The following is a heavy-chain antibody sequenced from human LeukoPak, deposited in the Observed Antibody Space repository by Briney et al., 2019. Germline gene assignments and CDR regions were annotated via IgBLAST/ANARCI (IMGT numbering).Heavy chain of an antibody. D-gene: IGHD2-15*01. CDR2: INHSGST. Sequence: SETLSLTCTVSGGSISSSSYYWGWIRQPPGKGLEWIGEINHSGSTNYNPSLKSRVTISVDTSKNQFSLKLSSVTAADTAVYYCARGRVRVVVVAATGGNWFDPWGQGTLVTVSS. CDR3: ARGRVRVVVVAATGGNWFDP. CDR1: GGSISSSSYY. J-gene: IGHJ5*02. V-gene: IGHV4-39*07.